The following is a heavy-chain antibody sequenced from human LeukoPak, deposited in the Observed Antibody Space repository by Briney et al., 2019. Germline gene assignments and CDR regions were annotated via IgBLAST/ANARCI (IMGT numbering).Heavy chain of an antibody. CDR2: IYPGDSDP. V-gene: IGHV5-51*01. J-gene: IGHJ4*02. CDR3: ARHRAENANFYDDTFYYFLDY. D-gene: IGHD3-22*01. Sequence: GESLKISCTVSGYIFTNYWIGWVRQMPGKGLEWMGVIYPGDSDPRYSASFEGQVTISADKSTRPAYLQWSSLKASDTAMYFCARHRAENANFYDDTFYYFLDYWGQGTLVTVSS. CDR1: GYIFTNYW.